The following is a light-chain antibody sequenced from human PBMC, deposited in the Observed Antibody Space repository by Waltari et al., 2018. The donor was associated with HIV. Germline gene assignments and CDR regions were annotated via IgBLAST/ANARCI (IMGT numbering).Light chain of an antibody. CDR1: SSNTGAGYD. CDR2: NNS. V-gene: IGLV1-40*01. Sequence: QSVLTQPPSVSGAPGQRVTISCTGSSSNTGAGYDVNWYQQLPGTAPKLLINNNSNRPSGVPDRFSGSKSGTSASLAITGLQAEDEADYYCQSYDSSLSGLLFGGGTKLTVL. CDR3: QSYDSSLSGLL. J-gene: IGLJ2*01.